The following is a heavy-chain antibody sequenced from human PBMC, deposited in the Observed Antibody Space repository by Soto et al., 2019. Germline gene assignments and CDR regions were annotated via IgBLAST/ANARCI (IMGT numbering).Heavy chain of an antibody. CDR3: ARGRASGSYYLLDY. CDR2: INPNSGNI. J-gene: IGHJ4*02. D-gene: IGHD3-10*01. CDR1: GNTFTSYD. V-gene: IGHV1-8*01. Sequence: VKVSFKASGNTFTSYDINLVLHATGHGLEWMGWINPNSGNIGYAQKFQGRVTMTRDTAIRTAYMEVSRLRSDDTAVYYCARGRASGSYYLLDYWGQGTLVTVSS.